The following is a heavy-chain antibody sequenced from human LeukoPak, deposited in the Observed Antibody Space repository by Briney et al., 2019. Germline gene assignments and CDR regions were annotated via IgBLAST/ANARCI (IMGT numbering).Heavy chain of an antibody. CDR1: GYTFIDYF. CDR2: INPNSGVT. D-gene: IGHD1-7*01. CDR3: VRAVSGTLGGAFDL. Sequence: ASVKVSCKASGYTFIDYFMHWMRQTPGQGLEGLGWINPNSGVTRYAQKFQDRVTMTRDTAAYMELSSLKSDDTAMYYCVRAVSGTLGGAFDLWGQGTAVTVSS. V-gene: IGHV1-2*02. J-gene: IGHJ3*01.